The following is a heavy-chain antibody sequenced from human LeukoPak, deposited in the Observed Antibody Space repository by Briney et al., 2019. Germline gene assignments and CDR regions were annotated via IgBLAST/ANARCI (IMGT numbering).Heavy chain of an antibody. Sequence: PSETLSLTCTVSGGSISSGSQSWGWIRQPPGKGLEWIGNIFYIGDTHYNASLKSRVALSIDTSRNQFSLKLSAVTAADTAVYYCARQGMVRGVIGYWGQGTLVTVSS. CDR2: IFYIGDT. V-gene: IGHV4-39*01. J-gene: IGHJ4*02. CDR3: ARQGMVRGVIGY. CDR1: GGSISSGSQS. D-gene: IGHD3-10*01.